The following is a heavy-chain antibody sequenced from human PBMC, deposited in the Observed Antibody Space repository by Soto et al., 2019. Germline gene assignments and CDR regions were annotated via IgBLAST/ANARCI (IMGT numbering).Heavy chain of an antibody. Sequence: SVKVSCKASRGTFSSYAISWVRQAPGQGLEWMGGIIPIFGTANYAQKFQGRVTITADESTSTAYMELSSLRSEDTAVYYCARASKCSGGSCYAGRYGSFDYWGQGTLVTVSS. CDR1: RGTFSSYA. D-gene: IGHD2-15*01. V-gene: IGHV1-69*13. CDR3: ARASKCSGGSCYAGRYGSFDY. CDR2: IIPIFGTA. J-gene: IGHJ4*02.